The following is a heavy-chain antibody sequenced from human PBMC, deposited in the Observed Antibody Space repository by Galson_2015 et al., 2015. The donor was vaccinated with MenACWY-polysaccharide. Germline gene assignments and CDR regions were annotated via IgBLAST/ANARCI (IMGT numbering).Heavy chain of an antibody. CDR1: GGSLRATSYY. CDR2: ISYSGSA. V-gene: IGHV4-39*07. J-gene: IGHJ6*02. Sequence: ETLSLTCTVSGGSLRATSYYWGWIRQSPGKGLEWIGSISYSGSAYYNPSLKSRVTISVDTSKNQFSLNLSSMTAADTAVYYCARDRTQVRDYYYGMDVWGQGTTVTVSS. D-gene: IGHD2-2*01. CDR3: ARDRTQVRDYYYGMDV.